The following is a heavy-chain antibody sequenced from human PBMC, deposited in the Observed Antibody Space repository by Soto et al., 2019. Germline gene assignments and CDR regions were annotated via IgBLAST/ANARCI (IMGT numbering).Heavy chain of an antibody. CDR2: IIPIFGTA. D-gene: IGHD2-21*02. J-gene: IGHJ6*02. Sequence: QVQLVQSGAEVKKPGSSVKVSCKASGGTFSSYAISWVRQAPGQGLEWMGGIIPIFGTADYAQKFQGRVTITADESTSTAYMELSRLSSEDTAVYYCASHCGGDCYSRSPPYYYYGMDVWGQGTTVIVSS. CDR3: ASHCGGDCYSRSPPYYYYGMDV. V-gene: IGHV1-69*12. CDR1: GGTFSSYA.